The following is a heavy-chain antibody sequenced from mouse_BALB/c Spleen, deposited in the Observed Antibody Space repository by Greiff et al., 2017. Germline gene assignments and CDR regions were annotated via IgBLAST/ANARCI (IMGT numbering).Heavy chain of an antibody. D-gene: IGHD5-1*01. Sequence: VQLQQSGPGLVKPSQSLSLTCSVTGYSITSGYYWNWIRQFPGNKLEWMGYISYDGSNNYNPSLKNRISITRDTSKNQFFLKLNSVTTEDTATYYCARDTGYLYYFDYWGQGTTLTVSS. J-gene: IGHJ2*01. V-gene: IGHV3-6*02. CDR3: ARDTGYLYYFDY. CDR2: ISYDGSN. CDR1: GYSITSGYY.